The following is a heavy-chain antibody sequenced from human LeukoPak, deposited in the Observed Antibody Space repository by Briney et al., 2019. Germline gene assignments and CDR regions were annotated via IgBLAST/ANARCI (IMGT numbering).Heavy chain of an antibody. D-gene: IGHD5-18*01. CDR2: INPNSGGT. Sequence: GASVTVSFTSSVYTFTVYYMNWVRQALGQGLGWMGWINPNSGGTNYAQKFQGRVTMTRDTSISTAYMELSRLRSDDTAVYYCAREGGGYSYGPFDYWGQGTLVTVSS. CDR1: VYTFTVYY. V-gene: IGHV1-2*02. J-gene: IGHJ4*02. CDR3: AREGGGYSYGPFDY.